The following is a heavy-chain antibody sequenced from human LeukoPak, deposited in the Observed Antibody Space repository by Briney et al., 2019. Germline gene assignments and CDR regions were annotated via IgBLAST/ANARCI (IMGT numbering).Heavy chain of an antibody. D-gene: IGHD3-16*01. CDR2: IKQDGSEK. J-gene: IGHJ4*02. V-gene: IGHV3-7*01. CDR3: AREARGGDA. Sequence: GGSLRLSCAASGFTFSNYWMTWVRQAPGKGLEYVAYIKQDGSEKNYVDSVKGRFTISRDNAKNSLYLQMNSLRVEDTAVYYCAREARGGDARGQGTLVTVSS. CDR1: GFTFSNYW.